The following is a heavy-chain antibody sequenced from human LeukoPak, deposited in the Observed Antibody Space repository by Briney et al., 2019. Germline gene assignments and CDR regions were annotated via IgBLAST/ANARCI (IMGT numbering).Heavy chain of an antibody. Sequence: SGGSLRLSCAASGFTFSSYAMSWVRQAPGKGLEWVSAISGSGGSTYYADSVKGRFTSSRDNSKNTLYLQINSLRAEDTAVYYCAKSTYSSGYFFGGQGTLVTVSS. CDR1: GFTFSSYA. V-gene: IGHV3-23*01. D-gene: IGHD3-22*01. J-gene: IGHJ4*02. CDR3: AKSTYSSGYFF. CDR2: ISGSGGST.